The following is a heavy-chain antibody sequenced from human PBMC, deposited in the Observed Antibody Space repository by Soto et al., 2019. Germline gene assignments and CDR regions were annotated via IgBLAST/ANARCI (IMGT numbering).Heavy chain of an antibody. CDR2: ISSNGGST. D-gene: IGHD1-20*01. Sequence: GGSLRLSCSASGFTFSGYAMHWVRQAPGKGLEYVSAISSNGGSTYYADSVKGRFTISRDNSKNTLYLQMSSLRAEDTAVYYCVKGGYNWNDGSNYYYYGMDVWGQGTTVTVSS. CDR3: VKGGYNWNDGSNYYYYGMDV. J-gene: IGHJ6*02. V-gene: IGHV3-64D*06. CDR1: GFTFSGYA.